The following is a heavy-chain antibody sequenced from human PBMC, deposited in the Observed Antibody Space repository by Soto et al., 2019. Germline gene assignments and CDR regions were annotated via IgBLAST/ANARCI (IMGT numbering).Heavy chain of an antibody. CDR2: ISYDGHNE. J-gene: IGHJ6*02. V-gene: IGHV3-30-3*01. Sequence: GGSLRLSXAASGLPFSIYTLHWVRQAPGKGLEWVALISYDGHNEYYADSVKGRFTISRDNSKNTLYLQMNSLRPEDTAVYYCAKVAGRHYAMDVWGQGTTVTVS. CDR3: AKVAGRHYAMDV. CDR1: GLPFSIYT. D-gene: IGHD6-6*01.